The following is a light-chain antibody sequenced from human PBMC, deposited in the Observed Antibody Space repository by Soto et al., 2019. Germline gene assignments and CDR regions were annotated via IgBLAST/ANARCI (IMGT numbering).Light chain of an antibody. CDR3: QQYGSSPWS. CDR1: QSVSASY. J-gene: IGKJ1*01. V-gene: IGKV3-20*01. Sequence: ESVFTRCPCSMYLSPGERVTLSCRASQSVSASYLGWYQQKSGQAPRLLIYGASNRATGIPDRFSGSGSGTDFTLTISRLEPEDFAVYYCQQYGSSPWSFGQGAKVDIK. CDR2: GAS.